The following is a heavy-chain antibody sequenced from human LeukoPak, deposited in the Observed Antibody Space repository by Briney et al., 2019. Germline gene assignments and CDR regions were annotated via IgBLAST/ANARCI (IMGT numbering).Heavy chain of an antibody. D-gene: IGHD5-24*01. CDR2: ISAYNGNT. Sequence: ASVKVSCKASGYTFTSYGISWVRQAPGQGLEWMGWISAYNGNTNYAQKLQGRVTITRDTSASTAYMELSSLRSEDTAVYYCARAIAERWLQLPFDYWGQGTLVTVSS. V-gene: IGHV1-18*01. CDR3: ARAIAERWLQLPFDY. CDR1: GYTFTSYG. J-gene: IGHJ4*02.